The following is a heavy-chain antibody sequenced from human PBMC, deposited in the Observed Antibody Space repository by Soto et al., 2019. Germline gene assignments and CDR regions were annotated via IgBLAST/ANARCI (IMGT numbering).Heavy chain of an antibody. D-gene: IGHD2-2*01. J-gene: IGHJ5*02. V-gene: IGHV4-59*12. Sequence: SETLSLTCTVSGGSISPYYWSWIRQPPGKGLEWVGYIYYGGSTSYNPSLKSRITISLETSKSQISLRLSSVTAADTAIYYCARGPNCSGTSRHYSVRNRWSDPWGQGTLVT. CDR2: IYYGGST. CDR3: ARGPNCSGTSRHYSVRNRWSDP. CDR1: GGSISPYY.